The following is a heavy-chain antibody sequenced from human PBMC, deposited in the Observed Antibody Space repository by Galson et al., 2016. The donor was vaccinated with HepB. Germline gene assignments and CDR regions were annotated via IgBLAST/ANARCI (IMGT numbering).Heavy chain of an antibody. CDR2: IKHDGSEE. V-gene: IGHV3-7*05. Sequence: SLRLSCAGSEFAFSSYWMIWVRQAPGKGLEWLASIKHDGSEEYYLDSVKGRFTISRDNAKNSVYLQMNSLRGEDTALYYCAKRMSYSYYYAMDIWGQGTTVTVSS. J-gene: IGHJ6*02. CDR3: AKRMSYSYYYAMDI. D-gene: IGHD2-15*01. CDR1: EFAFSSYW.